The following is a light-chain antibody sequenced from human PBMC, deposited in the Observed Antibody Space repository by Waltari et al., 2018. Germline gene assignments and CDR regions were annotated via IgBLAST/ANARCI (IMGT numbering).Light chain of an antibody. Sequence: ELVMTQSPATLSVSPGERATLSCRASQSISSNLAWYQQKSGQAPRLLIYGDSTRATGIPARFSGSVSGTEFTLTISSLQSGDFAVYYCQHYNNLPPGRTFGQGTKVEIK. J-gene: IGKJ1*01. CDR1: QSISSN. CDR2: GDS. CDR3: QHYNNLPPGRT. V-gene: IGKV3-15*01.